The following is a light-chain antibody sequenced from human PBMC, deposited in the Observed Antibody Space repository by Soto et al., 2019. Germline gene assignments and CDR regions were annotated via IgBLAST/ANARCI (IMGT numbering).Light chain of an antibody. CDR3: SSYADSNYLV. CDR1: SSDVGGYNS. V-gene: IGLV2-8*01. Sequence: QSALTQPPSASGSPGQSVTISCAGTSSDVGGYNSVSWYQQHPGKAPKLMIYEVNKRPSGVPDRFSGSKSGNTASLTVSGLQAEDEADYYCSSYADSNYLVFGGGTKLTVL. CDR2: EVN. J-gene: IGLJ3*02.